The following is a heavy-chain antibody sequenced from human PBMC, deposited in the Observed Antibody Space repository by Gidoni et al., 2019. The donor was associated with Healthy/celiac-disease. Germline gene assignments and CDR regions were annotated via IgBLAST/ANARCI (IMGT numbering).Heavy chain of an antibody. Sequence: EVQLVQSGAEVKKPGESLKISCKGSGYSFTRYWIGWVRQMPGKGLEWMGIIYPGDSDTRYSPSFQGQVTISADKSISTAYLQWSSLKASDTAMYYCAIRRTAVAGSYDAFDIWGQGTMVTVSS. CDR3: AIRRTAVAGSYDAFDI. J-gene: IGHJ3*02. CDR1: GYSFTRYW. D-gene: IGHD6-19*01. CDR2: IYPGDSDT. V-gene: IGHV5-51*03.